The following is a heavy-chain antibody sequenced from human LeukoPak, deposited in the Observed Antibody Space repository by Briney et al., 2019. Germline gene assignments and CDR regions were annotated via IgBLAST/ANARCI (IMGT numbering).Heavy chain of an antibody. CDR3: ARDYSNYVFDY. J-gene: IGHJ4*02. CDR2: IIPILGIA. V-gene: IGHV1-69*02. CDR1: GGTFSSYT. Sequence: SVKVSCKASGGTFSSYTMSWVRQAPGQGLEWMGRIIPILGIANYAQKFQGRVTITADKSTSTAYMELSSLRSEDTAVYYCARDYSNYVFDYWGQGTLVTVSS. D-gene: IGHD4-11*01.